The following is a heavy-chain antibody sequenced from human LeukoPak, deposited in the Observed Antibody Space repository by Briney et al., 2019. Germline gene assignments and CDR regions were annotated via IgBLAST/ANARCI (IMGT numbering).Heavy chain of an antibody. CDR1: GFTFSSYW. CDR2: IYNDGSRT. V-gene: IGHV3-74*01. J-gene: IGHJ3*02. CDR3: VKDVLFAVGDAVDI. D-gene: IGHD3-10*02. Sequence: PGGSLRLSCAASGFTFSSYWMHWVRQGPGKGLVWVSRIYNDGSRTTYADSVKGRFTIARDNSMNTLYLQMHSLRAEDSGIYYCVKDVLFAVGDAVDIWGQGTMVAVS.